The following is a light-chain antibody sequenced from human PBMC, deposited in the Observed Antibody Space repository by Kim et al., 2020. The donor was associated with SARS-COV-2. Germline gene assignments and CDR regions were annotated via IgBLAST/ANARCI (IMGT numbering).Light chain of an antibody. CDR3: SSYTSSSTS. J-gene: IGLJ2*01. Sequence: QSALTQPASVSGSPGQSITISCTGTSSDNGGNNYVAWYQQHPGTAPKLLIYDVSKRPSGVSNRFSGSKSGNTASLTISGLQAEDEADYYCSSYTSSSTSFGGGTQLTVL. CDR1: SSDNGGNNY. CDR2: DVS. V-gene: IGLV2-14*01.